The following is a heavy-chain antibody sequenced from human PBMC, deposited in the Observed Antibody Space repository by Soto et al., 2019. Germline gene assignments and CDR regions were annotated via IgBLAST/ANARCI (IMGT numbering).Heavy chain of an antibody. J-gene: IGHJ5*02. Sequence: EVQLVESGGGLVQPGGSLRLSCAASGFTFSSYSMNWVRQAPGKGLEWVSYISSSSSTIYYADSVKGRFTISRDNAKNTLYLQMNRLRDEDTAVYYCAREAPRDLDWFDTGGQGTLVTVSS. V-gene: IGHV3-48*02. CDR2: ISSSSSTI. CDR3: AREAPRDLDWFDT. CDR1: GFTFSSYS.